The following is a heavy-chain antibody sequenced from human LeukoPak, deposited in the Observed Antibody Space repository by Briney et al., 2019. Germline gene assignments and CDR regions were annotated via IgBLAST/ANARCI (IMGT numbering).Heavy chain of an antibody. CDR3: ASGGSSGYYFY. CDR1: GGSISSSSYY. V-gene: IGHV4-39*01. J-gene: IGHJ4*02. D-gene: IGHD3-22*01. Sequence: PSETLSLTCTVSGGSISSSSYYWGWIRQPPGKGLEWIGSIYYSGSTYYNPSLKSRVTISVDTSKNQFSLKLSSVTAADTAVYYCASGGSSGYYFYRGQGTLVTVSS. CDR2: IYYSGST.